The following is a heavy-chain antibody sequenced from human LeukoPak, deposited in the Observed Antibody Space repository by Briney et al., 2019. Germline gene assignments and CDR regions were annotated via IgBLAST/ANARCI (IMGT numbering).Heavy chain of an antibody. D-gene: IGHD5/OR15-5a*01. CDR2: IIPILGIA. J-gene: IGHJ2*01. Sequence: ASVKVSCKASGGTFSSYPISWVRQAPGQGLEWMGRIIPILGIANYAQKFQGRVTITADKSTSTAYMELSSLRSEDTAVYYCAREGRFYDKRYFDLWGRGTLVTVSS. V-gene: IGHV1-69*04. CDR1: GGTFSSYP. CDR3: AREGRFYDKRYFDL.